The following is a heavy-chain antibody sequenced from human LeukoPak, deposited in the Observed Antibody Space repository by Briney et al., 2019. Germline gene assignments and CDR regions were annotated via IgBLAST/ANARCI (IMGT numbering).Heavy chain of an antibody. CDR2: IIPIFGTA. V-gene: IGHV1-69*05. D-gene: IGHD2-2*02. Sequence: SVKVSCKTSGGTFSSYAISWVRQAPGQGLEWMGGIIPIFGTANYAQKFQGRVTITTDESTSTAYMELSSLRSEDTAVYYCATPKLSDIPQSPNHAFDIWGQGTMVTVSS. CDR1: GGTFSSYA. CDR3: ATPKLSDIPQSPNHAFDI. J-gene: IGHJ3*02.